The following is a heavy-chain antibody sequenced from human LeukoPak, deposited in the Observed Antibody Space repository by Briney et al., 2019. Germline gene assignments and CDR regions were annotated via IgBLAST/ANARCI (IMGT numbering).Heavy chain of an antibody. CDR2: INHSGST. V-gene: IGHV4-34*01. D-gene: IGHD3-9*01. CDR1: GGSFSGYY. Sequence: PSETLSLTCAVYGGSFSGYYWSWIRQPPGKGLEWIGEINHSGSTNYNPSLKSRVTISVDTSKNQFSLKLSSVTAADTAVYYCAIRRDILTGYYPLSRMFYFDYWGQGTLVTVSS. CDR3: AIRRDILTGYYPLSRMFYFDY. J-gene: IGHJ4*02.